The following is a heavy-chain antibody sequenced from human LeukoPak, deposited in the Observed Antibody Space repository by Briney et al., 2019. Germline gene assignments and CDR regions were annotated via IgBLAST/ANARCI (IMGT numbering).Heavy chain of an antibody. CDR1: GFTFTRYA. Sequence: GGSLRLSCAASGFTFTRYAMTWVRQAPGKGLEWVSSVIATDASTPYADSVRGRFTISRDNSKNTLYLQMNSLRAEDTAVYYCAKDPYGDATKFDYWGQGTLVTVSS. D-gene: IGHD4-17*01. CDR2: VIATDAST. J-gene: IGHJ4*02. V-gene: IGHV3-23*01. CDR3: AKDPYGDATKFDY.